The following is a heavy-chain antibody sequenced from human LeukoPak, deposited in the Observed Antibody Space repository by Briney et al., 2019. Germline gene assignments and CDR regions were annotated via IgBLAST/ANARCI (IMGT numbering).Heavy chain of an antibody. V-gene: IGHV3-74*01. J-gene: IGHJ6*02. CDR1: GFTFSSYW. CDR2: ISDDGRTT. CDR3: GTGLDV. Sequence: GGSLRLSCADSGFTFSSYWMHWVRQVPGRGLVWVSRISDDGRTTSYADSVKGRFTISRDNAKNMLYLQMNSLRDEDTAVYYCGTGLDVWGQGTTVTVSS.